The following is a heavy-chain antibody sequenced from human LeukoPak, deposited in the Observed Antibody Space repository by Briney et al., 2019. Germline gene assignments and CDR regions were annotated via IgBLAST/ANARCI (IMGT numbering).Heavy chain of an antibody. D-gene: IGHD4/OR15-4a*01. V-gene: IGHV1-2*02. CDR2: INPNSGGT. J-gene: IGHJ4*02. CDR1: GYTFTGYY. CDR3: ARRYAYGAPFDY. Sequence: ASVKVSCKASGYTFTGYYMHWVRQAPGQGLEWMGWINPNSGGTNYAQKFQGRVTMTRDTSISTAYMELRGLKSDDTAVYYCARRYAYGAPFDYWGQGTLVTVSA.